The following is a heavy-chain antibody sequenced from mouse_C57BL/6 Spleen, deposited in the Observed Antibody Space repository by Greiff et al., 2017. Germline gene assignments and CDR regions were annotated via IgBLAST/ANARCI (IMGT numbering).Heavy chain of an antibody. CDR3: ARQYYYGSSYWYFDV. V-gene: IGHV5-15*01. Sequence: DVMLVESGGGLVQPGGSLKLSCAASGFTFSDYGMAWVRQAPRKGPEWVAFISNLAYSIYYADTVTGRFTIPRENAKNTLYREMSSLRSEDTAMYYCARQYYYGSSYWYFDVWGTGTTVTVSS. J-gene: IGHJ1*03. CDR2: ISNLAYSI. CDR1: GFTFSDYG. D-gene: IGHD1-1*01.